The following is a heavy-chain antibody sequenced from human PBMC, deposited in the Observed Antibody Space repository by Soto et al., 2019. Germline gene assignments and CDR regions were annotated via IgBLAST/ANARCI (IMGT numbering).Heavy chain of an antibody. V-gene: IGHV1-69*12. CDR1: GGTFSNYA. D-gene: IGHD6-19*01. CDR2: IVPIFGTT. J-gene: IGHJ6*02. CDR3: ARVDAVAGICNYHGLDV. Sequence: QVQLVQSGAEVTKPGSSVKVSCKASGGTFSNYAISWVRQAPGQGLEWMGGIVPIFGTTNYAQKFQGRVKFSAVDSTPTAEWGLSRPSSEDTAMYYCARVDAVAGICNYHGLDVWGQGTAVRVSS.